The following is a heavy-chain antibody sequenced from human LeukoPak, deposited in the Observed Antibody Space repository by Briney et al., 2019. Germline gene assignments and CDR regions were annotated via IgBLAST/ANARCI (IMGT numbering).Heavy chain of an antibody. CDR3: ARTGSGENRDGYYFDY. J-gene: IGHJ4*02. CDR2: IIPIFGTA. CDR1: GGTFSSYA. D-gene: IGHD5-24*01. V-gene: IGHV1-69*05. Sequence: ASVKVSCKASGGTFSSYAISRVRQAPGQGLEWMGGIIPIFGTANYAQKFQGRVTITTDESTSTAYMELSSLRSEDTAVYYCARTGSGENRDGYYFDYWGQGTLVTVSS.